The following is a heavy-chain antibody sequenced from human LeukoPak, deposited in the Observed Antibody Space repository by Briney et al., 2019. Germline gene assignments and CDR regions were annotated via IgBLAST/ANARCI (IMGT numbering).Heavy chain of an antibody. D-gene: IGHD6-19*01. CDR2: IYYSGST. CDR3: ARVTPNSSGWYEGYFDY. V-gene: IGHV4-39*07. CDR1: GGSISSSSYY. Sequence: PSETLSLTCTVSGGSISSSSYYWGWIRQPPGKGLEWIGSIYYSGSTYYNPSLKSRVTISVDTSKNQFSLKLSSVTAADTAVYYCARVTPNSSGWYEGYFDYWGQGTLVTVSS. J-gene: IGHJ4*02.